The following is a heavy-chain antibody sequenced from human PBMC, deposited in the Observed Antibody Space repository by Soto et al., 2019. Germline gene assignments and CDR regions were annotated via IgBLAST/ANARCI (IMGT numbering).Heavy chain of an antibody. CDR2: IHYSGTA. V-gene: IGHV4-31*02. CDR1: GGSISSGGFY. D-gene: IGHD3-3*01. J-gene: IGHJ4*02. Sequence: SETLSLTCTVSGGSISSGGFYWSWIRQHPEKGLEWIGYIHYSGTAYYNASLKSRVSISADTSKNQFSLNLSSVTAADTAVYYCARTYYDFRSGFYTCYFDCWGQGALVTVSS. CDR3: ARTYYDFRSGFYTCYFDC.